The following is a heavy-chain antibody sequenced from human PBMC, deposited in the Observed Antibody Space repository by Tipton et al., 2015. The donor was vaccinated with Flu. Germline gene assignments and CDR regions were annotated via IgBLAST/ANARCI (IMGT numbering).Heavy chain of an antibody. Sequence: TLSLTCTVSGGSISGFYWSWIRQPAGKGLEWIGRIYTTGTTKYKASLKSRVTMSVDTSKNQFSLKLSSVTAADTAVYYCARVKYSGDAFDIWGRGTMVPVSS. CDR1: GGSISGFY. V-gene: IGHV4-4*07. CDR3: ARVKYSGDAFDI. D-gene: IGHD2-21*01. J-gene: IGHJ3*02. CDR2: IYTTGTT.